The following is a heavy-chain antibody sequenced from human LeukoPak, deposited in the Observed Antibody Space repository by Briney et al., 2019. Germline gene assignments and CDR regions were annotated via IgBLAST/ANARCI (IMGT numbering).Heavy chain of an antibody. Sequence: GGSLRLSCAASGFTFSSYAMSWVRQAPGKGLEWVSAISGSGGSTYYADSVKGRSTISRDNAKNSLYLQMNSLRAEDTAVYYCARDAKLRFLAPFDYWGQGTLVTVSS. CDR2: ISGSGGST. J-gene: IGHJ4*02. CDR3: ARDAKLRFLAPFDY. V-gene: IGHV3-23*01. D-gene: IGHD3-3*01. CDR1: GFTFSSYA.